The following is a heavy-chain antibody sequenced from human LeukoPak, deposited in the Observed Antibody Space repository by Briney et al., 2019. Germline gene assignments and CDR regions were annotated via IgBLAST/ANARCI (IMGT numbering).Heavy chain of an antibody. D-gene: IGHD3-10*01. J-gene: IGHJ3*02. CDR1: GFTYTKHA. Sequence: GGSLRLSCAASGFTYTKHAMHWVRQAPGKGLEWVAVISYDGSNKKYADSVKGRFTISRDNSKNTLYLQMNSLRAEDTAVYYCAKSNGYGLVDIWGQGTMVTVSS. CDR2: ISYDGSNK. V-gene: IGHV3-30*04. CDR3: AKSNGYGLVDI.